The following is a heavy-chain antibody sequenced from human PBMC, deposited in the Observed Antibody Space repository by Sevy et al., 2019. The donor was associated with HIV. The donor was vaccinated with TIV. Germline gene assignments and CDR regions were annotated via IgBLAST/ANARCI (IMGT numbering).Heavy chain of an antibody. Sequence: GGALRLSCAVSGFTVISNYMTWVRQAPGKGLEGGSVIFSGGSTHYADSVKGRLTISRDNSRNTLSLQMNSLRAEDTAVYYCARGMILEGSWCGMDVWGKGTKVTVSS. CDR3: ARGMILEGSWCGMDV. D-gene: IGHD3-3*01. J-gene: IGHJ6*04. CDR2: IFSGGST. V-gene: IGHV3-53*01. CDR1: GFTVISNY.